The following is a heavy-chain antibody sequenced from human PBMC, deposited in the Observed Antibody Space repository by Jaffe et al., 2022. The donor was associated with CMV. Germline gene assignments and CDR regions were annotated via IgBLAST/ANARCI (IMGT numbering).Heavy chain of an antibody. D-gene: IGHD6-13*01. V-gene: IGHV4-39*01. J-gene: IGHJ6*02. Sequence: QLQLQESGPGLVKPSETLSLTCTVSGGSISSSSYYWGWIRQPPGKGLEWIGSIYYSGSTYYNPSLKSRVTISVDTSKNQFSLKLSSVTAADTAVYYCASPRGSREALRYGMDVWGQGTTVTVSS. CDR3: ASPRGSREALRYGMDV. CDR2: IYYSGST. CDR1: GGSISSSSYY.